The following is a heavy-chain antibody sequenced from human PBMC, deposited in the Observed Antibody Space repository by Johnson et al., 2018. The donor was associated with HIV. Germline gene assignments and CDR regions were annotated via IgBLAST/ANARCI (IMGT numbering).Heavy chain of an antibody. J-gene: IGHJ3*02. CDR2: IRYAGSTK. CDR1: GFTFSSYD. CDR3: ATPFPRGFAPLETAFDI. D-gene: IGHD2/OR15-2a*01. V-gene: IGHV3-30*02. Sequence: VQLVESGGGVVQPGGSLRLSCETSGFTFSSYDMHWVRQAPGKGLECVAFIRYAGSTKYYEDSVTGRFPFSRDNSKTTLYLQMNSLRPEDTAVYYCATPFPRGFAPLETAFDIWGQGTMVTVSS.